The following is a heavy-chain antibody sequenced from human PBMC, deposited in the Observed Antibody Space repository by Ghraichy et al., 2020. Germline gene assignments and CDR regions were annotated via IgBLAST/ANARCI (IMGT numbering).Heavy chain of an antibody. D-gene: IGHD6-19*01. CDR2: VYSSGST. J-gene: IGHJ4*02. V-gene: IGHV4-4*09. CDR3: ARRGGWYQASFDF. CDR1: GGPISSYY. Sequence: SETLSLTCTVSGGPISSYYWSWIRQPPGKGLEWIGYVYSSGSTDYNPPLKSRVTISVDMSKNQFSLKLSSVTAADTAVYYCARRGGWYQASFDFWGQGILVTVSS.